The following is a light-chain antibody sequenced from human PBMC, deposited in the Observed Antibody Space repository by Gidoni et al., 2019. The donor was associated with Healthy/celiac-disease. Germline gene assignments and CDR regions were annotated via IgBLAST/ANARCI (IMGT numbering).Light chain of an antibody. V-gene: IGKV3-11*01. CDR3: QQRRNWPPLT. CDR2: DAS. CDR1: QSVSSY. J-gene: IGKJ4*01. Sequence: EIVLTQSPATLSLSPGERATLSCRASQSVSSYLAWYQQKPGQAPRLLIYDASNRATGIPARFSGSGSGTDFTLTISSLEPEAFAVYYCQQRRNWPPLTFXGXTKVEIK.